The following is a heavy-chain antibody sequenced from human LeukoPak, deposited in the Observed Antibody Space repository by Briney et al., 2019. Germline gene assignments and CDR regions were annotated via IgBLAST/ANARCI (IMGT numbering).Heavy chain of an antibody. V-gene: IGHV4-59*01. CDR3: ARRGSLDY. D-gene: IGHD5-12*01. CDR1: GDSITTYY. Sequence: SETLSLTCTVSGDSITTYYWSWIRQPPGKGLEWIGYIYYKGNTNYNPSLESRVTMSLDTSKNQFSLKLNSVTAADTAVYYCARRGSLDYWGQGTLVTVSS. CDR2: IYYKGNT. J-gene: IGHJ4*02.